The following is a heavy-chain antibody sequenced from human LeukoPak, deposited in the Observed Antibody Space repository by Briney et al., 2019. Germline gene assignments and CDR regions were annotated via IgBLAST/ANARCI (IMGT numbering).Heavy chain of an antibody. Sequence: ASVKVSCKGDTLTDDQVHWVRQAPGQGLEWMGWINPSNSDPHYAEKFQGRVTMTRDTSLSMAYMELNSLRSDDTAVYYCATMRGFRPPSYVFLMDVWGQGTTVTVSS. CDR3: ATMRGFRPPSYVFLMDV. V-gene: IGHV1-2*02. CDR1: DTLTDDQ. D-gene: IGHD3-10*02. J-gene: IGHJ6*02. CDR2: INPSNSDP.